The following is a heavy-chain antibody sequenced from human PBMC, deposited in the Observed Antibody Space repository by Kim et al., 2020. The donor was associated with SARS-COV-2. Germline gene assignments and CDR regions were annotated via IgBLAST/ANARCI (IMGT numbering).Heavy chain of an antibody. CDR3: ARPLRDHNGMDV. Sequence: TYSPSFQRQVTISADKSISATYLQWSSLEASDTAMYYCARPLRDHNGMDVWGQGTTVTVSS. V-gene: IGHV5-51*01. J-gene: IGHJ6*02.